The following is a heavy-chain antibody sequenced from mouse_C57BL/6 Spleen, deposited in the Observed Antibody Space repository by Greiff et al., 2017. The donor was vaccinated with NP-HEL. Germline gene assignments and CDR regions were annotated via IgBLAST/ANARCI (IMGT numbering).Heavy chain of an antibody. CDR2: IYPGDGDT. CDR3: ARSRGSSYWYFDV. Sequence: QVQLQQSGAELVKPGASVKISCKASGYAFSSYWMNWVKQRPGKGLEWIGQIYPGDGDTNYNGKFKGKATLTADKSSSTAYMQLSSLTSEDSAVYFCARSRGSSYWYFDVWGTGTTVTVSS. CDR1: GYAFSSYW. J-gene: IGHJ1*03. D-gene: IGHD1-1*01. V-gene: IGHV1-80*01.